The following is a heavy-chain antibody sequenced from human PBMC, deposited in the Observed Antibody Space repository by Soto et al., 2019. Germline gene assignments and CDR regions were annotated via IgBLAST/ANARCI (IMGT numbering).Heavy chain of an antibody. CDR2: TIPLRGVA. V-gene: IGHV1-69*04. J-gene: IGHJ4*02. CDR3: ARDAPVSSGNHGRVFDS. D-gene: IGHD1-26*01. Sequence: QVQLVQSGSEVKTPGSSVRVSCKASGGTFTSYAISWVRQAPGQGLAWMGRTIPLRGVAKYAQNLQGRVTLSADXSXSXXYMDLRSLRSEDTALYYCARDAPVSSGNHGRVFDSWGQGTLVTVAS. CDR1: GGTFTSYA.